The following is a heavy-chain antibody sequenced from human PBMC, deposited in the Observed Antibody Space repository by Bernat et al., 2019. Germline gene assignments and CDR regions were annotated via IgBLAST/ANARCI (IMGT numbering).Heavy chain of an antibody. CDR1: GFTFSNYA. Sequence: EVQLLQSGGGLVQPGGSLRVSCVASGFTFSNYAMSWARQAPGKGLEWVSVTTANGDRTYNRDSLKGRFTISRDNSKNTLYLRMDGLRVEDTAVYYCVKQSLPVLWYTTDHWGQGTLVTVSS. V-gene: IGHV3-23*02. CDR2: TTANGDRT. J-gene: IGHJ4*02. CDR3: VKQSLPVLWYTTDH. D-gene: IGHD1-1*01.